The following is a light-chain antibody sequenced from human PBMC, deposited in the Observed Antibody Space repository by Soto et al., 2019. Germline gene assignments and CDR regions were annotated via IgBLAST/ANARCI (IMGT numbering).Light chain of an antibody. Sequence: DVVMTQSPLSLTVTLGQSASVSCRSSESVLYSDGNSYLSWFQQRPGQSPRRLIYKVSNRDSGVPDRFIGSRSDTDFTRNISRVEVEGVRVYDCMQCTYLPYTVGQGTQLEIK. J-gene: IGKJ2*01. CDR2: KVS. CDR1: ESVLYSDGNSY. CDR3: MQCTYLPYT. V-gene: IGKV2-30*01.